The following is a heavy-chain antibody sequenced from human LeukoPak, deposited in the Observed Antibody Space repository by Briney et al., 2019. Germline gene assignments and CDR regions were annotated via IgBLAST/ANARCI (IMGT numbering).Heavy chain of an antibody. CDR2: ISAYNGNT. J-gene: IGHJ4*02. CDR3: ARVDYYGSGSYYPEYY. Sequence: ASVKVSCKASGYTFTSYGISWVRQAPGQGLEWMGWISAYNGNTNYAQKLQGRVTMTTDISTSTAYMELRSLRSDDTAVYYCARVDYYGSGSYYPEYYWGQGTLVTVSS. CDR1: GYTFTSYG. V-gene: IGHV1-18*01. D-gene: IGHD3-10*01.